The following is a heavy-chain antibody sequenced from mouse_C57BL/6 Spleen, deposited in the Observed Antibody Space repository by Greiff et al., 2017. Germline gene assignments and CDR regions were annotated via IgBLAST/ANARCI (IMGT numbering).Heavy chain of an antibody. D-gene: IGHD1-1*02. V-gene: IGHV5-17*01. J-gene: IGHJ4*01. CDR1: GFTFSDYG. CDR2: ISSGSSTI. CDR3: ARGGYYAMDY. Sequence: EVQGVESGGGLVKPGGSLKLSCAASGFTFSDYGLHWVRQAPEKGLEWVAYISSGSSTIYYADTAKGRFTISRDNAKNSLFLQITSLWSRSTAMYYSARGGYYAMDYWGQGTSVTVSA.